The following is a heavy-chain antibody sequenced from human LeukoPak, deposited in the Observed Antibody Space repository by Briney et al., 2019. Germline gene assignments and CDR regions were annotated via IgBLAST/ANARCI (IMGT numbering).Heavy chain of an antibody. D-gene: IGHD2-2*01. J-gene: IGHJ4*02. CDR2: FDPEYGET. V-gene: IGHV1-24*01. CDR3: ATTVVRGIVVVPAANLGIDY. Sequence: ASVKVSCKVSGYTLTELSIHWVRQAPRKGLEWMGGFDPEYGETIYAQKFQGRVTMTEDTSTDTAYMELSSLRSEDTAVYYCATTVVRGIVVVPAANLGIDYWGQGTRVTVSS. CDR1: GYTLTELS.